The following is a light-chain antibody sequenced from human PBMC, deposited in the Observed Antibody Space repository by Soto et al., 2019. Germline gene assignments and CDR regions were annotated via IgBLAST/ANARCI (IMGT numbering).Light chain of an antibody. V-gene: IGKV3-11*01. CDR1: QSITTS. CDR2: DAF. J-gene: IGKJ5*01. Sequence: EIVLTQSPAALSLSPGERATFSCRASQSITTSLGGYQQKPGQAPRLLIYDAFNRATGIPARFSGSGSGTAFTPTISSLEPDDFPVYYDQQRSHWPITSGKETRLEIK. CDR3: QQRSHWPIT.